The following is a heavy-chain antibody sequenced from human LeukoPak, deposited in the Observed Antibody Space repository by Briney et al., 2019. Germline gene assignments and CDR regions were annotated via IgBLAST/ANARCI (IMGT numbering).Heavy chain of an antibody. CDR3: ARDLSTEIVVVPAAPRAFDI. J-gene: IGHJ3*02. Sequence: GASVKVSCKASGGTFSSYAISWVRQAPGQGLEWMGGIIPIFGTANYAQKFQGRVTITADESTSTAYMELSSLRSEDTAVYYCARDLSTEIVVVPAAPRAFDIWGQGTMVTVSS. CDR2: IIPIFGTA. CDR1: GGTFSSYA. V-gene: IGHV1-69*13. D-gene: IGHD2-2*01.